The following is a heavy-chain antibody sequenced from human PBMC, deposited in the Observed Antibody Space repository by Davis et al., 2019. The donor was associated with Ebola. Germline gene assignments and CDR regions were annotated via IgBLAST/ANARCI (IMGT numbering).Heavy chain of an antibody. CDR3: ASMLWGGGFDI. V-gene: IGHV3-23*01. D-gene: IGHD3-16*01. CDR1: GFTFSSHG. Sequence: PGGSLRLSCAASGFTFSSHGIHRVRQAPGKGLEWVSGISGSGGSTYYADSVKGRFTISRDNSKNSLYLQMNSLRDEDTAVYYCASMLWGGGFDIWGQGTTVTVSS. CDR2: ISGSGGST. J-gene: IGHJ3*02.